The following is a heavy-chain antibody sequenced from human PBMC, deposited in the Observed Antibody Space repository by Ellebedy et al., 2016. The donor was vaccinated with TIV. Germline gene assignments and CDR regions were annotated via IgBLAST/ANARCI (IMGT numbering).Heavy chain of an antibody. CDR1: GYTFTDYG. J-gene: IGHJ3*01. V-gene: IGHV1-18*01. Sequence: ASVKVSCXASGYTFTDYGVAWVRQAPGQGLEWMGWFSAYNDNTNYARKVQGRVTMTTHTSTSTAYMELRSLRSDDTAVYYCARLPCGSTSCGGAAFDFWGQGTMVTVSS. D-gene: IGHD2-2*01. CDR2: FSAYNDNT. CDR3: ARLPCGSTSCGGAAFDF.